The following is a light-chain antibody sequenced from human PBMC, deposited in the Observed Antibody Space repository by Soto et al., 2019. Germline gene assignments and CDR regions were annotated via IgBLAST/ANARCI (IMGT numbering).Light chain of an antibody. CDR1: SSDVGGYNY. J-gene: IGLJ1*01. CDR2: EVS. V-gene: IGLV2-14*01. Sequence: QSALTQPASVSGSPGQSITISCTGTSSDVGGYNYVSWYQQYPGKAPKLMIYEVSNRPSGVSNRFSGSKSGNTASLTISGIQAEDEADYYCRAYTSSTTRVFGPGTKVTVL. CDR3: RAYTSSTTRV.